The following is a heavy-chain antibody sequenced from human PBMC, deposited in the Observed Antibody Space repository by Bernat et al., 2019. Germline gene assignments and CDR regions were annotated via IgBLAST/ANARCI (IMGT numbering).Heavy chain of an antibody. CDR2: ISPTTSHS. J-gene: IGHJ6*03. CDR3: VRDGLVYARSSNMDV. CDR1: GFAFSTYG. Sequence: EEQLVESGGGLVKPGESLRVSCAASGFAFSTYGMNWVRQAPGKGLEWLSYISPTTSHSYYADSVRGRFTISRDNPKNSLYLQMNRQTAEDTAVYYWVRDGLVYARSSNMDVWGKGTTVTFSS. V-gene: IGHV3-21*02. D-gene: IGHD2-8*01.